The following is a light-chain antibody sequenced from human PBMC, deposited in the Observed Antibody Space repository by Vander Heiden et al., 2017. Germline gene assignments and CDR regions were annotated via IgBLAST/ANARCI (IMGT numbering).Light chain of an antibody. CDR2: DDS. CDR3: QVWDSSSDHQV. CDR1: NIGSKS. Sequence: SYPLTQPPSLSLSPRQTPRIPRRVNNIGSKSVNWYQQKPGQAPVLVVYDDSDRHSGIPERFSGSNSGNTATLTISRVEAGDEADYYCQVWDSSSDHQVFGGGTKLTVL. J-gene: IGLJ2*01. V-gene: IGLV3-21*02.